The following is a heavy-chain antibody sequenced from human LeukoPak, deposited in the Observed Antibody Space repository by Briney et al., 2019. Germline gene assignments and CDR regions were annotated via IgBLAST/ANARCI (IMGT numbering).Heavy chain of an antibody. Sequence: PGGSLRLSCAASGFTFSSYSMNWVRQAPGKGLEWVSSISSSSYIYYADSVKGRFTISRDNAKNSLYLQMNSLRAEDTAVYYCARLLVVPAAMSEVNAFDIWGQGTMVTVSS. CDR2: ISSSSYI. J-gene: IGHJ3*02. V-gene: IGHV3-21*01. D-gene: IGHD2-2*01. CDR3: ARLLVVPAAMSEVNAFDI. CDR1: GFTFSSYS.